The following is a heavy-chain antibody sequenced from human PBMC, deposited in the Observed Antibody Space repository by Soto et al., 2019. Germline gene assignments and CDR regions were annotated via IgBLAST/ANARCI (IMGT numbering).Heavy chain of an antibody. V-gene: IGHV3-33*01. CDR1: GISISRHG. D-gene: IGHD2-8*02. CDR2: MDYDETNK. CDR3: ARDLAHWSICFEE. Sequence: QVQLVESGGGVVQPGRSLRVSCVASGISISRHGMHWVRQDPGKGLEWVAGMDYDETNKYYADSVKGRFTISRDTSKNTVYLPLNGLRVDDAAVYFCARDLAHWSICFEERGQGTLVSVSS. J-gene: IGHJ4*02.